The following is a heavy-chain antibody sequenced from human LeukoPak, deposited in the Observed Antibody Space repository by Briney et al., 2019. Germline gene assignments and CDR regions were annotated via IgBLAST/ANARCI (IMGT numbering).Heavy chain of an antibody. D-gene: IGHD5-18*01. V-gene: IGHV7-4-1*02. J-gene: IGHJ4*02. CDR3: GRDPRLGIRGYTYGYIDY. CDR1: GYTFTSYT. Sequence: ASVKVSCKASGYTFTSYTIIWVRQAPGQGLEWMGWVNTNTGNPTYAQGFTGRYVFSLDTSVSTAYLRISGLKADDTAVYYCGRDPRLGIRGYTYGYIDYWGQGTLVTVSS. CDR2: VNTNTGNP.